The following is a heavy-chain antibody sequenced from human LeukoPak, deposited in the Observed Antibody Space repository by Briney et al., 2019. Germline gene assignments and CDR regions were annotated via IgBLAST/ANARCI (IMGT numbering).Heavy chain of an antibody. CDR2: IYYSGST. J-gene: IGHJ4*02. CDR3: ARDRSSYFDY. Sequence: SETLSLTCTVSGGSISSYYWSWIRQPPGKGLEWIGYIYYSGSTYYNPSLKSRVTISVDTSKNQFSLKLSSVTAADTAVYYCARDRSSYFDYWGQGTLVTVSS. V-gene: IGHV4-59*01. CDR1: GGSISSYY.